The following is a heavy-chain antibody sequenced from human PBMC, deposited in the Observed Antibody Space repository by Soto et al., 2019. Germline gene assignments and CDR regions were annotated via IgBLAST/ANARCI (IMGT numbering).Heavy chain of an antibody. V-gene: IGHV4-31*03. J-gene: IGHJ3*02. CDR3: ARVYYYDSSGRFDI. CDR1: GGSISSVGFY. Sequence: LSLTCTVSGGSISSVGFYWSWIRQHPGKGLEWIGYIYYSGSTYYNPSLKSRVTISVDTSKNRFSLKLSSVTAADTAVYSCARVYYYDSSGRFDIWGQGTMVTVSS. D-gene: IGHD3-22*01. CDR2: IYYSGST.